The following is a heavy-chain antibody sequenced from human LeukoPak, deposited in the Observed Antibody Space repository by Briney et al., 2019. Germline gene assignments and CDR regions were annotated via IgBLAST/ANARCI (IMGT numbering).Heavy chain of an antibody. V-gene: IGHV4-59*08. CDR3: ARGLRWYEGGWFDP. D-gene: IGHD4-23*01. Sequence: SETLSLTCTVSGGSISSYYWSWIRQPPGKGLEWIGYIYYSGSTNYNRSLKSRVTIPVDTSKNQFSLKLSSVTAADTAVYYCARGLRWYEGGWFDPWGQGTLVTVSS. CDR2: IYYSGST. J-gene: IGHJ5*02. CDR1: GGSISSYY.